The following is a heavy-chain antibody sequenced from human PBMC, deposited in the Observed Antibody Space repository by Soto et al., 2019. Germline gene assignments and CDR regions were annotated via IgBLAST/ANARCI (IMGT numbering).Heavy chain of an antibody. J-gene: IGHJ5*02. CDR1: GGSFSGYY. CDR3: ATANWSHHYFDP. Sequence: SETLSLTCAVYGGSFSGYYWSWLRQPPGKGLEWIGEINHSGSPNYNPSLKSRVTISVDTSKNQFSLKMTSVTAADTAVYYCATANWSHHYFDPWGQGTLVPSPQ. V-gene: IGHV4-34*01. D-gene: IGHD1-1*01. CDR2: INHSGSP.